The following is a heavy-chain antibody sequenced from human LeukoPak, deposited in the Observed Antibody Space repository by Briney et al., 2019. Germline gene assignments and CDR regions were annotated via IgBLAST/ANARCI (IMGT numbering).Heavy chain of an antibody. CDR1: GYTFTSYY. V-gene: IGHV1-46*01. CDR2: ITPSSDST. D-gene: IGHD1-1*01. CDR3: ARVQLERLRGGEYNWFDP. Sequence: GASVKVSCKASGYTFTSYYIHWVRQAPGQGLEWMGKITPSSDSTNYAQKFQGRVTMTTDTSTSTTYMELSSLTSEDTAVYYCARVQLERLRGGEYNWFDPWGQGTLVTVSS. J-gene: IGHJ5*02.